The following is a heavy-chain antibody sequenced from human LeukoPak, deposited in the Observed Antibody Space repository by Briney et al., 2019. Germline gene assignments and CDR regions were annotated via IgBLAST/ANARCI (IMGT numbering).Heavy chain of an antibody. CDR1: GGSISSSNW. J-gene: IGHJ4*02. V-gene: IGHV4-4*02. CDR3: ARGATTAGLRFDF. Sequence: SETLSLTCAVSGGSISSSNWWSWVRQPPGKGLEWIGEIYHSGSTNYNPSLSSRVTISEDTSKNQLSLRLSSVTAADTAVYYCARGATTAGLRFDFWGQGTLVTVSS. CDR2: IYHSGST. D-gene: IGHD6-13*01.